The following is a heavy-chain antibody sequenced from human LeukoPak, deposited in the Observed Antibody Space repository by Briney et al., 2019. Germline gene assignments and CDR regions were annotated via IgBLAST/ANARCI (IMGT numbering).Heavy chain of an antibody. D-gene: IGHD3-10*01. J-gene: IGHJ4*02. CDR2: INPNSGGI. V-gene: IGHV1-2*02. Sequence: ASVKVSCKASGGTFSSYAISWVRQAPGQGLEWMGWINPNSGGINYAQKFQGRVTMTRDTSISTAYMELSRLRSDDTAVFYCASTYGSGSYYPFDYWGQGTLVTVSS. CDR1: GGTFSSYA. CDR3: ASTYGSGSYYPFDY.